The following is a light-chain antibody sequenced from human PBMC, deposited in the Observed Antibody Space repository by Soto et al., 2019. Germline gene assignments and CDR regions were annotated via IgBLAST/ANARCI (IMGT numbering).Light chain of an antibody. CDR3: SSYTSSTSWV. CDR2: EVN. J-gene: IGLJ3*02. CDR1: GSDVGDSSH. V-gene: IGLV2-11*01. Sequence: QSALTQPRSVSGSPGQSVTISCTATGSDVGDSSHVSWYQLHPGKAPKLMIYEVNNRPSGVPDRFSGSKSGSTASLTISGLQAEDEAEYYCSSYTSSTSWVFGGGTKLTVL.